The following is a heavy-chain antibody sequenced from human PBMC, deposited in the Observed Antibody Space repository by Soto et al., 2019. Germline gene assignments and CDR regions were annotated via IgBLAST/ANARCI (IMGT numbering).Heavy chain of an antibody. CDR1: GFTFSNYG. CDR3: AKRLTTAGLIDS. Sequence: QVQLVESGGGVVQPGRSLRLSCAASGFTFSNYGMHWVRQAPGKGLEWVAMISYDGTVKYYGDSVKGRFTMSRDNSKNTLYLQMSSLRAEDTAVYYCAKRLTTAGLIDSWGQGTLVTVS. J-gene: IGHJ4*02. D-gene: IGHD6-13*01. V-gene: IGHV3-30*18. CDR2: ISYDGTVK.